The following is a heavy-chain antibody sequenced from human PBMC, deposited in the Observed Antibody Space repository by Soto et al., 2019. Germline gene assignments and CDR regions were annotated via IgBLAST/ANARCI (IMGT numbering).Heavy chain of an antibody. CDR1: GYTFTSYG. J-gene: IGHJ5*02. CDR3: ARAPVLYIRVVSTGWFDT. D-gene: IGHD3-3*01. Sequence: QVPLVQSGAEVKKPGASVKVSCKASGYTFTSYGINWVRQAPGQGLEWMGWISAYNGNTNYAQKLQGRVTMTTDTSTSTAYMELRRLRSDDTAVYYCARAPVLYIRVVSTGWFDTWGQGTLVTVSS. V-gene: IGHV1-18*01. CDR2: ISAYNGNT.